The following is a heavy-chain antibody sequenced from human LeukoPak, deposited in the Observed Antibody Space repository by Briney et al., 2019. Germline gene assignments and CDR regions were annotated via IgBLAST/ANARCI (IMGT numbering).Heavy chain of an antibody. J-gene: IGHJ4*02. Sequence: SETLSLTCTVSGGFVSSGKYYWSWIRQPPGKGLEWIGYIHYSGNINYNPSLKSRGSISAGTSKNQFSLKLSSVTAADTAVYYCARDQGYTYGAFDYWGQGTLVTVSS. V-gene: IGHV4-30-4*01. CDR3: ARDQGYTYGAFDY. CDR2: IHYSGNI. CDR1: GGFVSSGKYY. D-gene: IGHD5-18*01.